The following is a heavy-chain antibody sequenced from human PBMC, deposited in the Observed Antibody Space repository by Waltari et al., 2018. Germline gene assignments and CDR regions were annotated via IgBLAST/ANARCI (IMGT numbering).Heavy chain of an antibody. CDR1: GIIFRAEG. V-gene: IGHV3-33*01. D-gene: IGHD6-19*01. CDR3: ARDLVSSGRYVEEYYHYGMDV. CDR2: IWDDGSQK. Sequence: QEQLVESGGGVVQPGRSLRLSCAASGIIFRAEGMHWVRQAQGKGFEGVVFIWDDGSQKCYGDAVNGRFTITRDNSKNTLYLERNSLRAEDTAVYYCARDLVSSGRYVEEYYHYGMDVWGQGTTVIVSS. J-gene: IGHJ6*02.